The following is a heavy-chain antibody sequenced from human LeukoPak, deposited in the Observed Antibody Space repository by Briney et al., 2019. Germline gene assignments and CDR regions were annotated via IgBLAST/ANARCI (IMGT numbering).Heavy chain of an antibody. J-gene: IGHJ4*02. CDR1: GFTFSSYA. D-gene: IGHD2-15*01. CDR2: ISGSGGST. V-gene: IGHV3-23*01. Sequence: PGGSLRLSCAASGFTFSSYAMSWVRQAPGKGLEWVSAISGSGGSTYYADSVKGRFTISRDNSKNTLYLQMNSLRAEDTAVYYCAKGIVVVVAAGYYFDYWGQGTLVTVSS. CDR3: AKGIVVVVAAGYYFDY.